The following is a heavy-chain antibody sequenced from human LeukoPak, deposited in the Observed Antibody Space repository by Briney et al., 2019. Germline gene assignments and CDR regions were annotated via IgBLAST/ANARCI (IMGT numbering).Heavy chain of an antibody. J-gene: IGHJ6*02. V-gene: IGHV1-24*01. D-gene: IGHD5-12*01. CDR3: ATQARGFYGMDV. CDR1: GHRISDLS. Sequence: ASVKVSCKFSGHRISDLSIDWVRRAPRKGLEWMGGFDSADDHTAYAREFQGRFTITEDTGTDTAYMELSSLRSEDTATYYCATQARGFYGMDVWGQGTTVIVSS. CDR2: FDSADDHT.